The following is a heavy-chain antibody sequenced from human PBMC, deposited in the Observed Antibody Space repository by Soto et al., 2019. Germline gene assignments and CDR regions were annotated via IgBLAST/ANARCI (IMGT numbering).Heavy chain of an antibody. J-gene: IGHJ6*02. D-gene: IGHD2-15*01. CDR1: GGTFSSYA. CDR3: ARAVVTLGYYSGMDG. CDR2: IIPIFGTA. Sequence: QVQLVRSGAEVQTPGSSVKVSCKASGGTFSSYAISWVRQAPGQGLEWMGGIIPIFGTANYAQKIQGRVTITADEYTSTAYMQLSSLRSEDTAVSYRARAVVTLGYYSGMDGWGQGTTVTVSS. V-gene: IGHV1-69*12.